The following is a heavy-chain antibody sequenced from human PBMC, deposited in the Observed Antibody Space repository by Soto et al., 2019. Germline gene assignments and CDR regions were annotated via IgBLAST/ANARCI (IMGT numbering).Heavy chain of an antibody. V-gene: IGHV4-30-4*01. CDR2: IYYSGST. J-gene: IGHJ6*02. CDR1: GGSISSGDYY. CDR3: ARVSRVAAAGIYYGMDV. Sequence: SETLSLTCTVSGGSISSGDYYWSWIRQPPGKGLEWIGYIYYSGSTYYNPSLKSRVTISVDTSKNQFSLKLSSVTAADTAVYYCARVSRVAAAGIYYGMDVWGQGTTVTVSS. D-gene: IGHD6-13*01.